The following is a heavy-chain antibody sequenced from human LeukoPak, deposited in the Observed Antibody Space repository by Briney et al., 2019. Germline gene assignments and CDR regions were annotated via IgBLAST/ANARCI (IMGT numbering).Heavy chain of an antibody. CDR2: INSDGSSR. CDR3: ARGLAVAGSSWFVP. J-gene: IGHJ5*02. Sequence: GGSLRLSCAASGFTFSSYWMHWVRQVPGKGLVWVSRINSDGSSRSYVDSVMGRFTISRDNAKNTLYLQLDSLRAEDTAVYYCARGLAVAGSSWFVPWGQGTLVSVSS. D-gene: IGHD6-19*01. CDR1: GFTFSSYW. V-gene: IGHV3-74*01.